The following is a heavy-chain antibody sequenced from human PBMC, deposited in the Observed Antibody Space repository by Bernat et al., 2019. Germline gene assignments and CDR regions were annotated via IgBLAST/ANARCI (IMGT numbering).Heavy chain of an antibody. CDR3: ARHSGRGWDYYVDY. V-gene: IGHV4-39*01. CDR1: GGSISSSSYY. CDR2: IYYSGST. Sequence: QLQLQESGPGLVKPSETLSLTCTVSGGSISSSSYYWGWIRQPPGKGLEWIGSIYYSGSTYYNPSLKSRVTISVDTSKNQFSLKLSSVTAADTAVYYCARHSGRGWDYYVDYWGQGTLVTVSS. J-gene: IGHJ4*02. D-gene: IGHD3-10*01.